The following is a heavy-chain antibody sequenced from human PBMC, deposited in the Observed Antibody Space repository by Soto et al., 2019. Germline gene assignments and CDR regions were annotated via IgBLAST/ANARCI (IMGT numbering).Heavy chain of an antibody. CDR2: IYYSGST. CDR3: ARDLSSGYYDY. D-gene: IGHD3-22*01. CDR1: GGSISSYY. V-gene: IGHV4-59*01. J-gene: IGHJ4*02. Sequence: QVQLQESGPGLVKPSETLSLTCTVSGGSISSYYWSWIRQHPGKGLEWIVYIYYSGSTNYNPSLKSRVTKSVDTSKNQFSPKLSSVTAADTAVYSCARDLSSGYYDYWGQGTLVTVSS.